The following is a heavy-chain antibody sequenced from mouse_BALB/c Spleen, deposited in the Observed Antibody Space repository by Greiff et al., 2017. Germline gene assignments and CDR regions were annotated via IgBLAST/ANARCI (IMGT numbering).Heavy chain of an antibody. J-gene: IGHJ3*01. CDR2: INPSTGYT. D-gene: IGHD2-3*01. Sequence: VQLQQSGAELAKPGASVKMSCKASGYTFTSYWMHWVKQRPGQGLEWIGYINPSTGYTEYNQKFKDKATLTADKSSSTAYMQLSSLTSEDSAVYYCARGDGYFLFAYWGQGTLVTVSA. V-gene: IGHV1-7*01. CDR1: GYTFTSYW. CDR3: ARGDGYFLFAY.